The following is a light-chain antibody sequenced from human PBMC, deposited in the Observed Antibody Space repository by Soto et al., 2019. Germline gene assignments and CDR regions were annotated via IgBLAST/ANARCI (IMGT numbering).Light chain of an antibody. CDR3: QQYNNWPLT. J-gene: IGKJ4*01. V-gene: IGKV3D-15*01. CDR2: GAS. CDR1: QSVSSN. Sequence: EIVMTQSPATLSVFPGERATLSCRASQSVSSNLAWYQQKPGQGPRLLIYGASTRATGVPVTFSGSGSGTEFTLTISSLQSEDFAVYYCQQYNNWPLTFGGGTKVEIK.